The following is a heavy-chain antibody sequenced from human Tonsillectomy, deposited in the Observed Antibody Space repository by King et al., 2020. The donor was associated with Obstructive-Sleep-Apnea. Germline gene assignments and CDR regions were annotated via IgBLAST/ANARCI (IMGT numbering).Heavy chain of an antibody. CDR3: ARHVIAAATVDAFDI. CDR1: GYSFTSYW. Sequence: VQLVESGAEVKKPGESLRISCKGSGYSFTSYWISWVRQMPGKGLEWMGRIDPSDSWTNYSPSFQGHVTISADKSISTAYLQWSSLKASDTAMYYCARHVIAAATVDAFDIWVQGTIVTVSS. V-gene: IGHV5-10-1*03. J-gene: IGHJ3*02. CDR2: IDPSDSWT. D-gene: IGHD6-13*01.